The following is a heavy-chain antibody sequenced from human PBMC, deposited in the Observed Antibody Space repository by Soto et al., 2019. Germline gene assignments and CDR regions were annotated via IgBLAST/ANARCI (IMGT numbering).Heavy chain of an antibody. CDR1: GGSISSYY. Sequence: QVQLQESGPGLVKPSETLSLTCTVSGGSISSYYWSWIRQPPGKGLEWIGYIYYSGSTNYNPSLKGRVTISVDTSKNQFSLKLSSVTAADTAVYYCARAPHYDILTGYQYWYFDLWGRGTLVTVSS. J-gene: IGHJ2*01. CDR3: ARAPHYDILTGYQYWYFDL. CDR2: IYYSGST. V-gene: IGHV4-59*01. D-gene: IGHD3-9*01.